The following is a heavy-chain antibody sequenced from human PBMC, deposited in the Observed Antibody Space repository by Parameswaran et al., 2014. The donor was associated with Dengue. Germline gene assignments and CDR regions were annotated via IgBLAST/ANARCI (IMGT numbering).Heavy chain of an antibody. V-gene: IGHV4-34*01. CDR3: ARGVLVYYYYGMDV. D-gene: IGHD2-8*02. J-gene: IGHJ6*02. Sequence: PGKGLEWIGEINHSGSTNYNPSLKSRVTISVDTSKNQFSLKLSSVTAADTAVYYCARGVLVYYYYGMDVWGQGDHGHRLL. CDR2: INHSGST.